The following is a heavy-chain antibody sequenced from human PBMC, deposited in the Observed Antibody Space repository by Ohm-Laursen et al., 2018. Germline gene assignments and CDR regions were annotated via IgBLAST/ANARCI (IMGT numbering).Heavy chain of an antibody. CDR2: IYYSGST. CDR1: GGSISSYY. V-gene: IGHV4-59*01. CDR3: ARAPMEYGPSWV. J-gene: IGHJ4*02. Sequence: TLSLTCTVSGGSISSYYWSWIRQPPGKGLEWIGYIYYSGSTNYNPSLKSRVTISVDTSKNQFSLKLTSVTAADTAVYYCARAPMEYGPSWVWGQGTLVTVSS. D-gene: IGHD3-10*01.